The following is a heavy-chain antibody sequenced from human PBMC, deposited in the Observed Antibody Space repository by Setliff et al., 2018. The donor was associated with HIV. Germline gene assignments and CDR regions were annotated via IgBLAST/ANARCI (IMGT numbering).Heavy chain of an antibody. CDR1: GYTFTDYG. J-gene: IGHJ4*02. D-gene: IGHD2-15*01. CDR3: GRSETRESRGLYY. Sequence: ASVKVSCKASGYTFTDYGISWVRPAPGQGLAWMGWISAYNGNTKSAQKFQGRVTMTTHTSTNTAYRELRSLRSDDTAVYYGGRSETRESRGLYYWGQGTLVTVSS. V-gene: IGHV1-18*01. CDR2: ISAYNGNT.